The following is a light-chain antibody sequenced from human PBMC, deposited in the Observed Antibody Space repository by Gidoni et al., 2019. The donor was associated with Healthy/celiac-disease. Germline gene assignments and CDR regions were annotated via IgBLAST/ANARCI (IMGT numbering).Light chain of an antibody. CDR2: DAS. CDR3: QQRSPPT. CDR1: QSVSSY. Sequence: EIVLTQSPATLSLSPGERATLSCRASQSVSSYLAWYQPKPGQAPRLLIYDASNRATGIPARFSGSGSGTDFPLTISSLEPEDFAVYYCQQRSPPTFGPGTKVDIK. J-gene: IGKJ3*01. V-gene: IGKV3-11*01.